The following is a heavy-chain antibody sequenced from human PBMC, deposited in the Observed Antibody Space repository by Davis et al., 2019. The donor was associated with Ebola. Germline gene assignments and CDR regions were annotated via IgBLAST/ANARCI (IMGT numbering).Heavy chain of an antibody. D-gene: IGHD3-3*01. Sequence: GESLKISCAASGFTFSSYSMNWVRQAPGKGLEWVSYISSSSSTIYYADSVKGRFTISRDNAKNSLYLQMNSLRDEDTAVYYCARDQAYYDFWSGYYDYWGQGTLVTVSS. J-gene: IGHJ4*02. CDR3: ARDQAYYDFWSGYYDY. V-gene: IGHV3-48*02. CDR1: GFTFSSYS. CDR2: ISSSSSTI.